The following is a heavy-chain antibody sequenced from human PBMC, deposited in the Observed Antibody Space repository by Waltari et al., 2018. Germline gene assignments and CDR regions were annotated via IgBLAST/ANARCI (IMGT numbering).Heavy chain of an antibody. CDR2: IGAVTST. V-gene: IGHV3-23*01. CDR1: GFSFRRFC. D-gene: IGHD5-12*01. Sequence: EVQLLESGGGLVQPGGSMRLSCAASGFSFRRFCMSWVRQAPGKCLEWVSSIGAVTSTYYADSVKGRFTISRDNAKNSLYLQMNSLRAEDTALYYCAKVRGSFYYYYDMDVWGQGTTVTVSS. J-gene: IGHJ6*02. CDR3: AKVRGSFYYYYDMDV.